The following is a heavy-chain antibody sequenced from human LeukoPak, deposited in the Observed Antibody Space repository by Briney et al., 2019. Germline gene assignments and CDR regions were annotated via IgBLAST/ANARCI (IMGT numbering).Heavy chain of an antibody. CDR2: IYSGGST. Sequence: PGGSLRLSCAASGFTVSSNYMSWVRQAPGKGLEWVSVIYSGGSTYYADSVKGRFTISRDNSKNTLYLQMNSLRAEDTAVYYCARDGPYYYDSSGPTDAFDIWGQGTMVTVSS. D-gene: IGHD3-22*01. CDR3: ARDGPYYYDSSGPTDAFDI. V-gene: IGHV3-53*01. CDR1: GFTVSSNY. J-gene: IGHJ3*02.